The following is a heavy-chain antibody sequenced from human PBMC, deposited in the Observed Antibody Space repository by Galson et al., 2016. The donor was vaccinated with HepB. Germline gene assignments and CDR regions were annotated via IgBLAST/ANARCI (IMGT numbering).Heavy chain of an antibody. CDR3: AKRHEYCPPVGCSVDY. CDR2: DSMAGRRK. Sequence: SLRLSCAGSGFIFRNYGMHGGRQAPGKGLECVAADSMAGRRKFYADAVKGRFTISRDNSNNMLFLQMGSLRPDDTAVYYCAKRHEYCPPVGCSVDYWGQGTLVSVSS. J-gene: IGHJ4*02. V-gene: IGHV3-30*18. D-gene: IGHD2/OR15-2a*01. CDR1: GFIFRNYG.